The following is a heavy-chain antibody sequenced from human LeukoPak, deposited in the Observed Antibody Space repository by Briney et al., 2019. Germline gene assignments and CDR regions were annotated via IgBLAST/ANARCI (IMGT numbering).Heavy chain of an antibody. CDR2: IYSPGTN. CDR1: AGSINSDDYY. Sequence: SSQTLSLTXTVSAGSINSDDYYWSWIGQPAGKGLEWIGRIYSPGTNYNYNPSLKSRVTISIDTSKNQFSLKLTSVTAGDTAVYYCARGIGTSYESSRDAFDIWGQGTMVTVSS. V-gene: IGHV4-61*02. J-gene: IGHJ3*02. D-gene: IGHD3-22*01. CDR3: ARGIGTSYESSRDAFDI.